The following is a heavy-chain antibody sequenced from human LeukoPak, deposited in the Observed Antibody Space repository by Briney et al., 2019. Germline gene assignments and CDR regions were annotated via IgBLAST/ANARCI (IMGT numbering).Heavy chain of an antibody. J-gene: IGHJ4*02. V-gene: IGHV3-53*01. CDR2: IYSGGST. D-gene: IGHD3-22*01. CDR1: GFTVSTNY. Sequence: PGGSLRLSCAASGFTVSTNYMGWVRQAPGKGLGWVSVIYSGGSTYYADSVKGRFTISRDNSKNTLYLQMNSLRAEDTAVYYCARGGHYDSSGYTFFYWGQGTLVTVSS. CDR3: ARGGHYDSSGYTFFY.